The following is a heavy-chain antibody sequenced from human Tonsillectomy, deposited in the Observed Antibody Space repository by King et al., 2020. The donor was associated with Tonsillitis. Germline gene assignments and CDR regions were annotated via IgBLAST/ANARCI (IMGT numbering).Heavy chain of an antibody. J-gene: IGHJ4*02. CDR1: GYTFSNYW. D-gene: IGHD1-1*01. CDR2: IYPGDSDT. Sequence: EVQLVQSGAEVKKPGESLTISCKGSGYTFSNYWIGWVRQMPGKGLEWMGIIYPGDSDTRYSPPFQGQVTVSAVKSIDTAYLQWNSLKASDTATYYCTRHSATGPFDYWGQGTLVTVSS. CDR3: TRHSATGPFDY. V-gene: IGHV5-51*01.